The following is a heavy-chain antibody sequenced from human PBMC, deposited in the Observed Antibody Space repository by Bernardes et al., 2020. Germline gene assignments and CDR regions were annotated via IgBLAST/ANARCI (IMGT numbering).Heavy chain of an antibody. Sequence: GSLRLSCEASGFPFSTYAMTWVRQAPGKGLEWVSVVNRAGTTHYADSVKGRFTISRDNSKNTVYLQMNSLRAEDTARYYCAKDVEGGGSYAPFDHWGQGVRVTVSS. J-gene: IGHJ4*02. CDR1: GFPFSTYA. CDR3: AKDVEGGGSYAPFDH. D-gene: IGHD2-15*01. CDR2: VNRAGTT. V-gene: IGHV3-23*01.